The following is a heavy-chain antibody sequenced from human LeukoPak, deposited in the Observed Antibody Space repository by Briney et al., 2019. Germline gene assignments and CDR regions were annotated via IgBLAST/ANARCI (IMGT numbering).Heavy chain of an antibody. D-gene: IGHD2-15*01. CDR2: INHSGST. CDR3: ARGPRLNIVVVVAARFDP. V-gene: IGHV4-34*01. CDR1: GGSFSGYY. Sequence: SETLSLTCAVYGGSFSGYYWGWIRQPPGKGLEWIGEINHSGSTNYNPSLKSRVTISVDTSKNQFSLKLSSVTAADTAVYYCARGPRLNIVVVVAARFDPWGQGTLVTVSS. J-gene: IGHJ5*02.